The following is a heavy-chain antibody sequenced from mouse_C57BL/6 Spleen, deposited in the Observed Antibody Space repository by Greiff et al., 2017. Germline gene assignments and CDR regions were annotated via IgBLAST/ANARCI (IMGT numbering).Heavy chain of an antibody. D-gene: IGHD2-3*01. V-gene: IGHV1-18*01. CDR3: ARLDGYYGGAMDY. CDR1: GYTFTDYN. CDR2: INPNNGGT. Sequence: VQLQQSGPDLVKPGASVKIPCKASGYTFTDYNMDWVKQSHGKSLEWIGDINPNNGGTIYNQKFKGKATLTVDKSSSTAYMELRSLTSEDTAVYYCARLDGYYGGAMDYWGQGTTVTVSS. J-gene: IGHJ4*01.